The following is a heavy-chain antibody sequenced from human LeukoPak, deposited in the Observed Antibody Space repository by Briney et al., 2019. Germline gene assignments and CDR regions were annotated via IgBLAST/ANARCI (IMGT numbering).Heavy chain of an antibody. CDR2: INPSDGGT. J-gene: IGHJ6*02. Sequence: ASVRVSCKASGYTFTNYYLHWVRQAPGHELEWMAIINPSDGGTYYEQKLQGRVTVTRDTSTSTVYMELSSLRSEDTAVYYCARDTRTMTAVTRGQHYYYGLDVWGQGTTVTVS. D-gene: IGHD4-17*01. CDR1: GYTFTNYY. V-gene: IGHV1-46*01. CDR3: ARDTRTMTAVTRGQHYYYGLDV.